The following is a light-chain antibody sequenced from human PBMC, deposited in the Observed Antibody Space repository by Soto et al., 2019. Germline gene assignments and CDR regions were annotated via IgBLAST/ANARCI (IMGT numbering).Light chain of an antibody. Sequence: DIVLTQSPDSLAVSLGERATINCKSSQSVLYSSNNKNYLTWYQQKPGQPTKLLIYWASTRESGVPDGFSGSGSGTDFTLTISSLQAEDVAVYYCQQYYSSPWTFGQGTKVDIK. CDR1: QSVLYSSNNKNY. V-gene: IGKV4-1*01. CDR3: QQYYSSPWT. J-gene: IGKJ1*01. CDR2: WAS.